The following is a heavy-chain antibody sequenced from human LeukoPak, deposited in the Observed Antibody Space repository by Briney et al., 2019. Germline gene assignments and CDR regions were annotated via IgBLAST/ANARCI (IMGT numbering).Heavy chain of an antibody. J-gene: IGHJ3*02. CDR3: ARDRSYYDTSGYYRDPDSFDI. V-gene: IGHV3-21*04. D-gene: IGHD3-22*01. CDR1: GFTFSSYS. CDR2: ISSSSRYI. Sequence: PGGSLRLSCAASGFTFSSYSMNWVRQAPGKGLEWVSSISSSSRYIYYADSMKGRFTISRDNSKNSLYLQMNSLRAEDTAVYYCARDRSYYDTSGYYRDPDSFDIWGQGTMVTVSS.